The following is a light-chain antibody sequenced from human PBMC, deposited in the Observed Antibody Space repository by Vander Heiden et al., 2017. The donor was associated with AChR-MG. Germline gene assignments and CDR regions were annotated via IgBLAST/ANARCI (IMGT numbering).Light chain of an antibody. CDR3: AAWDDSLNGLV. V-gene: IGLV1-44*01. J-gene: IGLJ3*02. Sequence: QSVLTQPPSPSGTPGQRVTISCSGSSSNIGSHTVNWYQQLPGTAPKLLIYSNNQRPSGVPDRFSGSKSGTSASLAISGLQSEDEADFYCAAWDDSLNGLVFGGGTKLTVL. CDR1: SSNIGSHT. CDR2: SNN.